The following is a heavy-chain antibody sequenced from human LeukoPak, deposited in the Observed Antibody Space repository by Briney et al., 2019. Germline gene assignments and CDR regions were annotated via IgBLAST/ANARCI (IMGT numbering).Heavy chain of an antibody. Sequence: GGSLRLSCAASGFTFSSYSMNWVRQAPGKGLEWVSSISSSGSTIYYADSVKGRSTISRDNAKNSLYLQMNSLRAEDTAVYYCARDDYSSGWFRWGQGTLVTVSS. CDR2: ISSSGSTI. CDR1: GFTFSSYS. J-gene: IGHJ4*02. D-gene: IGHD6-19*01. CDR3: ARDDYSSGWFR. V-gene: IGHV3-48*04.